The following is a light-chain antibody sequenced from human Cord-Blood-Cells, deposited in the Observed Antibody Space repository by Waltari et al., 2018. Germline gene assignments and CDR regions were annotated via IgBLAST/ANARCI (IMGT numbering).Light chain of an antibody. CDR2: LNSDGSH. CDR3: QTWGTGIRV. V-gene: IGLV4-69*01. Sequence: QLVLTHSPSASASLGASVKPTCTLSSGHSSYAIAWHPQQPEKGPRYLMKLNSDGSHSKGDGIPDRFSGSSSGAERYLTISSLQSEDEADYYCQTWGTGIRVFGGGTKLTVL. J-gene: IGLJ2*01. CDR1: SGHSSYA.